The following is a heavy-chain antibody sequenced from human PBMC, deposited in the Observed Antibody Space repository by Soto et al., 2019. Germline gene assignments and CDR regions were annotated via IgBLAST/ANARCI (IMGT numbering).Heavy chain of an antibody. CDR2: IYSGGST. D-gene: IGHD6-13*01. J-gene: IGHJ6*01. CDR1: GFTVSSNY. Sequence: EVQLVETGGGLIQPGGSLRLSCAASGFTVSSNYMSWVRQAPGKGLEWVSVIYSGGSTYYADSVKGRFTISRDNSKNTLYLQMNSLRAEDTAVYYCARDLRAAAGKYYYYYGMDVW. CDR3: ARDLRAAAGKYYYYYGMDV. V-gene: IGHV3-53*02.